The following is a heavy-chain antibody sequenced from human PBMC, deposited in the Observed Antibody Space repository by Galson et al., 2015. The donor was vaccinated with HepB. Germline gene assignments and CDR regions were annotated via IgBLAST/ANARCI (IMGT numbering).Heavy chain of an antibody. Sequence: SLRLSCAASGFTFRDYGMHWVRQAPGKGLEWMALIWAGGINKYYADSVKGRFTISRDDSKSIAYLQMNSLKTEDTAVYYCTRGIGGIVVDDAFDIWGQETMVTVSS. CDR3: TRGIGGIVVDDAFDI. D-gene: IGHD3-16*02. CDR2: IWAGGINK. CDR1: GFTFRDYG. V-gene: IGHV3-33*01. J-gene: IGHJ3*02.